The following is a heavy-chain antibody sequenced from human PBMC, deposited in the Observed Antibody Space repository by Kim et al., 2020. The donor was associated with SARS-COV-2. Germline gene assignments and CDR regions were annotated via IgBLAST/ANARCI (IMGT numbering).Heavy chain of an antibody. CDR2: INAGNGNT. CDR1: GYTFTSYA. CDR3: ARDLDTAMVTLYFDY. D-gene: IGHD5-18*01. V-gene: IGHV1-3*01. Sequence: ASVKVSCKASGYTFTSYAMHWVRQAPGQRLEWMGWINAGNGNTKYSQKFQGRVTITRDTSASTAYMELSSLRSEDTAVYYCARDLDTAMVTLYFDYWGQGTLVNVSS. J-gene: IGHJ4*02.